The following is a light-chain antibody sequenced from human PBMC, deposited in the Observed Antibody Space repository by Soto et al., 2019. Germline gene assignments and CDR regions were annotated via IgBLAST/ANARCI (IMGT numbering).Light chain of an antibody. CDR3: SSYTVRSTYV. CDR1: GNDVGGYNY. V-gene: IGLV2-14*01. CDR2: DVT. J-gene: IGLJ1*01. Sequence: QSALTQPASVSGSPGQSITISCTGTGNDVGGYNYVSWYQQYPGKAPKLMIYDVTNRPSGVSSRFSGSKSGYTASLTISGLQAEDEADYYCSSYTVRSTYVFGTATKVTVL.